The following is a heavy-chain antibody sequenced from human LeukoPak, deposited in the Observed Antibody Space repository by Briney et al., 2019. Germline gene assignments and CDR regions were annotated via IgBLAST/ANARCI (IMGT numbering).Heavy chain of an antibody. Sequence: SQTLSLTCTVSGGSISSGSYYWSWIRQPAGKGLDWIARIYTSGSTNYNPSLKSRVTISVDTSKNQFSLNLSSVTAADTAVYYCARAYCGGDCSVDYWGQGTLVTVSS. D-gene: IGHD2-21*02. CDR1: GGSISSGSYY. J-gene: IGHJ4*02. V-gene: IGHV4-61*02. CDR2: IYTSGST. CDR3: ARAYCGGDCSVDY.